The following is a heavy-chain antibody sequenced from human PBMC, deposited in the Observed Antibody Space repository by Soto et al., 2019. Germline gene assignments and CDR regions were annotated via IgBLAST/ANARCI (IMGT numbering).Heavy chain of an antibody. V-gene: IGHV2-5*01. CDR3: AHTWGLPFDY. CDR1: GFSLRTTGVG. D-gene: IGHD3-16*01. CDR2: IYWNDSK. Sequence: QITLKESGPTLVEPTQTLTLTCTYSGFSLRTTGVGVGWIRQPPGKALEWLGIIYWNDSKRYSPSLKNRFTLTSDISKSQVVLTMTNMDPVATATYYCAHTWGLPFDYWGQGTLVIVSS. J-gene: IGHJ4*02.